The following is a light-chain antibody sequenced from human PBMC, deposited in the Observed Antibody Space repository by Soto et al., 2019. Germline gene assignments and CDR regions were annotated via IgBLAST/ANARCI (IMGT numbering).Light chain of an antibody. V-gene: IGKV3-15*01. CDR3: QQYNNWPPLYT. J-gene: IGKJ2*01. CDR2: GAS. CDR1: QSVNNN. Sequence: IVMTQSPATLSVSPGERATLSCRASQSVNNNLAWYQQKSGQAPRLLIYGASSRATGIPARFSGSGSGTEFTLTITSLQSEDFAVYFCQQYNNWPPLYTFGQGTKLEIK.